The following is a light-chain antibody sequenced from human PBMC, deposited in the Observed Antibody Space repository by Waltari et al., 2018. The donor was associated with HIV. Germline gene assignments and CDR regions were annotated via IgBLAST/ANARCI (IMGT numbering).Light chain of an antibody. CDR2: EVT. J-gene: IGLJ2*01. CDR1: SSDLGGYDY. V-gene: IGLV2-8*01. CDR3: ASYAGRNNQVI. Sequence: QSALTQPPSASGSPGQSVTVSCSGTSSDLGGYDYVSWYQSHPGKAPKLILYEVTKRPSGVPDCFSGSKSGNTASLAVSGLQADDEAYYYCASYAGRNNQVIFGGGTKLTVL.